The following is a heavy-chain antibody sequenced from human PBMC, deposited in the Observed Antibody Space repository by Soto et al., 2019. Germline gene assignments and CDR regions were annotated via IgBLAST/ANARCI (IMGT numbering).Heavy chain of an antibody. D-gene: IGHD2-15*01. V-gene: IGHV1-2*02. CDR1: GYTFTGYY. J-gene: IGHJ5*02. CDR3: ARGIVVRGQGWFDP. CDR2: INPNSGDT. Sequence: QAHLAQSGAEVKKPGSSVKVSCKASGYTFTGYYIHWVRQAPGQGLEWMGWINPNSGDTNLAQKFQGRVTMTRDTSISTTYMELSRLASDDTAAYFCARGIVVRGQGWFDPWGQGTLVTVSS.